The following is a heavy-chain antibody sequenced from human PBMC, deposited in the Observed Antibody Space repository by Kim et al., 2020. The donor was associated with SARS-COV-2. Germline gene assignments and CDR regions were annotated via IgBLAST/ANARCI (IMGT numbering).Heavy chain of an antibody. CDR3: ARGVYYDSSGYSSDAFDI. Sequence: GGSLRLSCAASGFTFSSYGMHWVRQAPGKGLEWVAVIWYDGSNKYYADSVKGRFTISRDNSKNTLYLQMNSLRAEDTAVYYCARGVYYDSSGYSSDAFDIWGQGTMVTVSS. CDR2: IWYDGSNK. V-gene: IGHV3-33*01. J-gene: IGHJ3*02. D-gene: IGHD3-22*01. CDR1: GFTFSSYG.